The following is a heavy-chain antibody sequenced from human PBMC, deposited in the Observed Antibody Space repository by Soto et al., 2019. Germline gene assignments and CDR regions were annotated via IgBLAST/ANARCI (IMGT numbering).Heavy chain of an antibody. CDR2: IYYSGST. V-gene: IGHV4-59*01. J-gene: IGHJ4*02. CDR3: ARFETAASYFDY. D-gene: IGHD6-13*01. CDR1: GGSISSYY. Sequence: SETLSLTCTVSGGSISSYYWSWIRQPPGKGLEWIGYIYYSGSTNYSPSLKSRVTISVDTSKNQFSLKLSSVTAADTAVYYCARFETAASYFDYWGQGTLVTVSS.